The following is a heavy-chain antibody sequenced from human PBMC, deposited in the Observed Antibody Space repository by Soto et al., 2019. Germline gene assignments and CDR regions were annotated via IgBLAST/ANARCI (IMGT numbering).Heavy chain of an antibody. CDR2: ISRYGDFT. CDR3: AKDRYLGHDSRGYLFGN. D-gene: IGHD3-22*01. CDR1: GFTFNIYA. Sequence: EVQLLESGGALIQPGGSLRLYCAASGFTFNIYAMTWVRQAPGKGLEWVSAISRYGDFTYYADSVEGRFTISRDNSKNTLYLQMNSVIAEDTAVYYCAKDRYLGHDSRGYLFGNWGEGTLVTVSS. J-gene: IGHJ4*02. V-gene: IGHV3-23*01.